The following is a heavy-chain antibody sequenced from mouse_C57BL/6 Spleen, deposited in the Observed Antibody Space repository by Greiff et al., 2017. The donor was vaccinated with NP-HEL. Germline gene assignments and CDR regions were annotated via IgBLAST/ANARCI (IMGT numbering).Heavy chain of an antibody. J-gene: IGHJ4*01. Sequence: QVQLQQPGAELVKPGASVKLSCKASGYTFTSYWMQWVKQRPGQGLEWIGEIDPSDSYTNYNQKFKGKATLTVDTSSSTAYMQLSSLTSEDSAVYYCARWGGSSYNYYAMDYWGQGTSVTVSS. CDR2: IDPSDSYT. CDR1: GYTFTSYW. D-gene: IGHD1-1*01. V-gene: IGHV1-50*01. CDR3: ARWGGSSYNYYAMDY.